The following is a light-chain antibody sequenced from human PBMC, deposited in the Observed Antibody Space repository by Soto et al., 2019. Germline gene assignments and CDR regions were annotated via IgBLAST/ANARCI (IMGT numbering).Light chain of an antibody. CDR3: QQYDNCPPD. CDR1: QDISTT. V-gene: IGKV1-33*01. J-gene: IGKJ4*01. CDR2: DAS. Sequence: DILRPQSPPSLSASVGDRVTITCEASQDISTTVNWYHQKPGKAPRLLIYDASNLETGVPSRFSGSGSGTDFTLTISSLQPEDIATYYCQQYDNCPPDFGGGTKV.